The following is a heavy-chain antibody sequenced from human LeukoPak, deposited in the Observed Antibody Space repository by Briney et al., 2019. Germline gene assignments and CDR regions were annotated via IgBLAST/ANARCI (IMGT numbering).Heavy chain of an antibody. CDR1: RFTFSTYW. D-gene: IGHD3-16*02. CDR3: ARDNSVWGSFRFHFDY. J-gene: IGHJ4*02. V-gene: IGHV3-21*01. Sequence: GGSLRLSCAASRFTFSTYWMHWVRQAPGKGLEWVSSISSSSTYIYYADSLKGRFTISRDNAKNSLYLQMNSLGAEDTAVYYCARDNSVWGSFRFHFDYWGQGALVTVSS. CDR2: ISSSSTYI.